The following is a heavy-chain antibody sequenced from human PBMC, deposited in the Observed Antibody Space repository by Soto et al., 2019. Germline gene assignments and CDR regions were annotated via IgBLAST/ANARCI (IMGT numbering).Heavy chain of an antibody. J-gene: IGHJ5*02. CDR3: ARGSGSYYNRKYNWFDP. D-gene: IGHD3-10*01. CDR1: GGSITSSSYY. CDR2: IYYSGST. Sequence: SETLSLTCTVSGGSITSSSYYWGLIRQPPGKGLEWIGSIYYSGSTYYNPSLKSRVTISVDTSKNQFSLKLSSVTAADTAVYYCARGSGSYYNRKYNWFDPWGQGTLVTVS. V-gene: IGHV4-39*01.